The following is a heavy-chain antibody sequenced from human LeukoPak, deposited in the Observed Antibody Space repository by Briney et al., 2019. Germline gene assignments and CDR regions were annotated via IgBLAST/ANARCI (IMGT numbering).Heavy chain of an antibody. V-gene: IGHV4-59*08. J-gene: IGHJ3*02. Sequence: SETLSLTCTVPGGSISSYYWSWIRQPPGKGLEWIGYIYYSGSTNCNPSLKSRVTISVDTSKNQFSLKLSSVTAADTAVYYCTRHAEMATITGGSDAFDIWGQGTMVTVSS. CDR1: GGSISSYY. D-gene: IGHD5-24*01. CDR2: IYYSGST. CDR3: TRHAEMATITGGSDAFDI.